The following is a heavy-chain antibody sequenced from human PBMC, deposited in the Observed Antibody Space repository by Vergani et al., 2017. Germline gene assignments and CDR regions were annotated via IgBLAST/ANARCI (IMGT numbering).Heavy chain of an antibody. V-gene: IGHV5-51*01. CDR2: IYPADSDT. D-gene: IGHD1-1*01. Sequence: EVELVQSGPEMRKPGESLKISCKGSEYSFGNYWIGWLRQMPGKGLECMGIIYPADSDTRYSPSFQGQVTISADKSISTAFLQWDSLKASDTALYYCARHTTYTDSWGQGTLVTVSS. J-gene: IGHJ4*02. CDR3: ARHTTYTDS. CDR1: EYSFGNYW.